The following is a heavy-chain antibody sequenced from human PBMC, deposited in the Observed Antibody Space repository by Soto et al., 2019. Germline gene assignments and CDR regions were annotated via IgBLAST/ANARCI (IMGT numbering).Heavy chain of an antibody. CDR3: ARALVAAAAPGGYYYYGMDV. CDR2: TYYRSKWYN. Sequence: SQTLSLTCVISGDSVSSNSAAWNWIRQSPSRGLEWLGRTYYRSKWYNDYAVSVKSRITINPDTSKNQFSLQLNSVTPEDTAVYYCARALVAAAAPGGYYYYGMDVWGQGTTVTVSS. J-gene: IGHJ6*02. CDR1: GDSVSSNSAA. V-gene: IGHV6-1*01. D-gene: IGHD6-13*01.